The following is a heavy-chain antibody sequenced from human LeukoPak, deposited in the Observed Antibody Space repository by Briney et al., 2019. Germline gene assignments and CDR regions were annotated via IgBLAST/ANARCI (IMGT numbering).Heavy chain of an antibody. D-gene: IGHD1-26*01. CDR3: ARGQLVGATNWFDT. CDR2: VYYSGST. V-gene: IGHV4-59*08. Sequence: SETLSLTCTVSGGSISIYYWTWIRQPPGKGLEWIGNVYYSGSTNYNPSLKSRVTISVDTSKNKFSLKLNSMTAADTAVYYCARGQLVGATNWFDTWGQGTLVTVSS. J-gene: IGHJ5*02. CDR1: GGSISIYY.